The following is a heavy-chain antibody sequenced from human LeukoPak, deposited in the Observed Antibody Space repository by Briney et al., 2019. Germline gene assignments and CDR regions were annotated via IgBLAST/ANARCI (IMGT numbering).Heavy chain of an antibody. CDR2: IYYSGST. V-gene: IGHV4-59*08. Sequence: PSETLSLTCTVSGGSISSYYWSWIRQPPGKGLEWIGYIYYSGSTNYNPSLKSRVTISVDTSKNQFSLKLSSVTAADTAVYYCARHNGNGYYYNPTFDYWGQGTLVTVSS. D-gene: IGHD3-10*01. J-gene: IGHJ4*02. CDR3: ARHNGNGYYYNPTFDY. CDR1: GGSISSYY.